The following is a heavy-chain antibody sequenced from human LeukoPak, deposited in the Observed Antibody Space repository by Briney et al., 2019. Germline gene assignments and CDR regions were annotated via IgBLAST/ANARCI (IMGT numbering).Heavy chain of an antibody. Sequence: PGGSLRLSCAASGFTFSSYSMDWVRQAPGKGLEWVSSISSSSSYIYYADSVKGRFTISRDNAKNSLYLQMNSLRAEDTAVYYCAREGRSDYYYYYMDVWGKGTTVTISS. J-gene: IGHJ6*03. CDR3: AREGRSDYYYYYMDV. V-gene: IGHV3-21*01. CDR1: GFTFSSYS. CDR2: ISSSSSYI.